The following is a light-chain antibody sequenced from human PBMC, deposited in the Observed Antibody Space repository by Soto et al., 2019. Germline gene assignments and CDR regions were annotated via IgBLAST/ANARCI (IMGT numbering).Light chain of an antibody. CDR3: QKHNSATLT. CDR1: QGISNY. Sequence: DIQMTQSPSSLSASVGDRVTITCRASQGISNYLAWYQQKPGKVPKLLIYAASTLQSGVASRFSGSGSGTDITLTISSLQPEDVATYYCQKHNSATLTFGGGTKVEIK. J-gene: IGKJ4*01. V-gene: IGKV1-27*01. CDR2: AAS.